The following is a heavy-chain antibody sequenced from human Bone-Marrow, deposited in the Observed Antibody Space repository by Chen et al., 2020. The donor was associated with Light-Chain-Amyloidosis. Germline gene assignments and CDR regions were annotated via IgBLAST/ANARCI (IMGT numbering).Heavy chain of an antibody. V-gene: IGHV3-30*02. J-gene: IGHJ4*02. CDR3: AKDQQLVRHLFDY. CDR1: GFTFSSYG. CDR2: IRYDGSNK. Sequence: QVQLVESGGGVVQPGGSVRLACAASGFTFSSYGMHWVRQAPGKGLEWVAFIRYDGSNKYYADSVKGRFTISRDNSKNTLYLQMNSLRAEDTAVYYCAKDQQLVRHLFDYWGQGTLVTVSS. D-gene: IGHD6-6*01.